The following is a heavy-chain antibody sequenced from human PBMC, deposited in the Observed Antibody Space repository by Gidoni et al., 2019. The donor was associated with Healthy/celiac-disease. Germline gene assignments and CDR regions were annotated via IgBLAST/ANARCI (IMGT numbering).Heavy chain of an antibody. J-gene: IGHJ3*02. Sequence: VQLQESGPGLVKPSETLSLTCTVSVGYISSYYWSWIRQPPGKGLEWIGYIYYSGITNYHPSLKSRVTITVDTSKNPFSLKLSSVTAADTAVYYCARHAWGSSWYYAFDIWGQGTMVTVSS. CDR1: VGYISSYY. V-gene: IGHV4-59*08. CDR2: IYYSGIT. D-gene: IGHD6-13*01. CDR3: ARHAWGSSWYYAFDI.